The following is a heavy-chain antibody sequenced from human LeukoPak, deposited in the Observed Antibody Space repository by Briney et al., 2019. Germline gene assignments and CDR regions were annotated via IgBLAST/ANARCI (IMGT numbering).Heavy chain of an antibody. CDR2: IKQDGSEI. CDR1: GFTLSSYW. Sequence: GGSLRLSCAASGFTLSSYWMSWVRQAPGKGLEWVANIKQDGSEIYYVASVEGRFTISRDNAKNSLYLQMNSLRAEDTAVYYCARIAVAAFDYWGQGTLVTVSS. J-gene: IGHJ4*02. CDR3: ARIAVAAFDY. V-gene: IGHV3-7*03. D-gene: IGHD6-19*01.